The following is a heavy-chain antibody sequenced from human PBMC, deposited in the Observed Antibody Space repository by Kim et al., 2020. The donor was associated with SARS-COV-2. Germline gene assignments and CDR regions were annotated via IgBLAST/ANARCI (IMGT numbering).Heavy chain of an antibody. Sequence: SETLSLTCTVSGGSISSYYWSWIRQPPGKGLEWIGGVSGYIYYSGSTNYNPSLKSRVTISVDTSKNQFSLKLSSVTAADTAVYYCARDPMISGGRVGAFDVWGQGTMVTVSS. CDR2: IYYSGST. CDR1: GGSISSYY. CDR3: ARDPMISGGRVGAFDV. D-gene: IGHD3-16*01. V-gene: IGHV4-59*01. J-gene: IGHJ3*01.